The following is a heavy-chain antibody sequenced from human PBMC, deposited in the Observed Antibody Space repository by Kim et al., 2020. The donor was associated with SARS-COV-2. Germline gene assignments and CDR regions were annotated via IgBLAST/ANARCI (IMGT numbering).Heavy chain of an antibody. CDR3: VKDRGGLPDTGAVDV. J-gene: IGHJ6*02. V-gene: IGHV3-9*01. Sequence: GGSLRLSCAASGFTFRYYAMHWVRQAPGRGLEWVSSIGSNSGSVGYVDSVKGRFTVSRDTAKNSLYLQMNSLRPEDTALYYCVKDRGGLPDTGAVDVWGQGTTVTFSS. CDR2: IGSNSGSV. D-gene: IGHD3-10*01. CDR1: GFTFRYYA.